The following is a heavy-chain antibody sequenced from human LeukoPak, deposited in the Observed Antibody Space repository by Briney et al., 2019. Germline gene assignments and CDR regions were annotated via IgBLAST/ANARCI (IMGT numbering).Heavy chain of an antibody. J-gene: IGHJ5*02. CDR3: ARGRRSRIAVGSWFDP. CDR1: GFTFSSYW. Sequence: PGGPLRLSCAASGFTFSSYWMSWVRQAPGKGLEGVANIKQDGSEKYYVDSVKGRFTISRDNAKNSLYLQMNSLRAEDTAVYYCARGRRSRIAVGSWFDPWGQGTLVTVSS. CDR2: IKQDGSEK. V-gene: IGHV3-7*01. D-gene: IGHD6-19*01.